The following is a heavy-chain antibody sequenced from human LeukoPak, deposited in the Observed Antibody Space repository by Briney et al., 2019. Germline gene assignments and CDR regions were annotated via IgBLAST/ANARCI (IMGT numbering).Heavy chain of an antibody. CDR2: ISAYNGDT. J-gene: IGHJ4*02. CDR1: GYTFTSYG. D-gene: IGHD6-25*01. Sequence: ASVKVSCKASGYTFTSYGISWVRQAPGQGLEWMGWISAYNGDTSYAQKLQGRVTMTTDTSTSAAYMELRSLRSDDTAVYYCARGGQRLDPADYWGQGTLVTVSS. CDR3: ARGGQRLDPADY. V-gene: IGHV1-18*01.